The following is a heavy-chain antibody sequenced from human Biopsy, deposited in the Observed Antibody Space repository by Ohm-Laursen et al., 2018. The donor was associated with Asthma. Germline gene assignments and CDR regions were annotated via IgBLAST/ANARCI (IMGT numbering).Heavy chain of an antibody. D-gene: IGHD6-13*01. CDR1: SGSGGYMRSGNYY. J-gene: IGHJ6*02. Sequence: SQTLSLTCSLSSGSGGYMRSGNYYWGWIRQPPGKGLEWIGRIYYSGTTYYNPSLKSRFTVSTDTSKNQFSLKLTSVTAADTAVYYCVRGSSSWHHGPFHYYYGLDVWGQGTTATVSS. CDR2: IYYSGTT. CDR3: VRGSSSWHHGPFHYYYGLDV. V-gene: IGHV4-39*01.